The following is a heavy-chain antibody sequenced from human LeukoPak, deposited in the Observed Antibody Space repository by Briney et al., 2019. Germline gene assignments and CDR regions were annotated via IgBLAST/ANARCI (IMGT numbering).Heavy chain of an antibody. V-gene: IGHV3-23*01. CDR2: ISDSGGIT. J-gene: IGHJ4*02. CDR3: AKLSFGSNWYFFDY. D-gene: IGHD6-13*01. Sequence: GGSLRLSCAASGFSFKKYGMGWVRQAPGKGLEWVSVISDSGGITYHADSVKGRFTISRDNSKNTLYLQMNSLRVEETALYYRAKLSFGSNWYFFDYWGQGTLVTVSS. CDR1: GFSFKKYG.